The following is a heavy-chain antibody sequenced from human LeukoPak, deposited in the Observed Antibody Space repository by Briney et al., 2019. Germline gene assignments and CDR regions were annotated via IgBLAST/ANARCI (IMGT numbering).Heavy chain of an antibody. CDR3: ARLDYGAFDF. CDR1: GFAIRDTY. D-gene: IGHD4-17*01. J-gene: IGHJ4*02. CDR2: ISRSGNVI. Sequence: GGSLRLSCAASGFAIRDTYMNWIRQAPGKGLEWVSYISRSGNVIYYTDSVKGRFTISRDNAKNSLYLQVNSLRTEDTAIYYCARLDYGAFDFWGQGTPVTVSS. V-gene: IGHV3-11*01.